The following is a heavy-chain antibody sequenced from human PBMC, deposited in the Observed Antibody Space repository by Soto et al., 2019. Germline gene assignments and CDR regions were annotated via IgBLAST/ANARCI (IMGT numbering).Heavy chain of an antibody. CDR1: GFTFSNYE. CDR3: ASEGARWRQYTYCTDV. V-gene: IGHV3-48*03. J-gene: IGHJ6*02. CDR2: ISSSGSTI. Sequence: VGSLRLSCAASGFTFSNYEMNWVRQAPGKGLEWVSYISSSGSTIYYADSVKGRFTISRDNAKNSLYLQMNSLRAEDTAIYYCASEGARWRQYTYCTDVWCQGTMVNVSS. D-gene: IGHD3-3*01.